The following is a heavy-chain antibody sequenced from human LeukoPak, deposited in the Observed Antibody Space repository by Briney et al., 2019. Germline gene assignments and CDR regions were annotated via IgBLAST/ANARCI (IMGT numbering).Heavy chain of an antibody. J-gene: IGHJ6*03. D-gene: IGHD2-15*01. CDR3: ARFSHRSPKPGYYYYYMDV. CDR2: IYISGST. Sequence: SETLSLTCTVSGGSISSYYWSWIRQPPGKGLEWIGYIYISGSTNYNPSLKSRVTISVDTSKNQFSLKLSSVTAADTAVYYCARFSHRSPKPGYYYYYMDVWGKGTTVTVSS. V-gene: IGHV4-4*09. CDR1: GGSISSYY.